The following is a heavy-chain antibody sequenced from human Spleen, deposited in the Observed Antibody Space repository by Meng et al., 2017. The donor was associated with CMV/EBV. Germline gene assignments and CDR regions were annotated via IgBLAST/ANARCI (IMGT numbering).Heavy chain of an antibody. Sequence: GGSLRLSCAASGFTFSSHVMHWVRQAPGEGLEWVTLISYDGLNKYYTESVKGRFTISRDNSKNTVYLQMNSLRAEDTAVYYCAKDLRARGVVPASSFDYWGQGTLVTVSS. CDR1: GFTFSSHV. CDR2: ISYDGLNK. V-gene: IGHV3-30-3*01. D-gene: IGHD2-2*01. CDR3: AKDLRARGVVPASSFDY. J-gene: IGHJ4*02.